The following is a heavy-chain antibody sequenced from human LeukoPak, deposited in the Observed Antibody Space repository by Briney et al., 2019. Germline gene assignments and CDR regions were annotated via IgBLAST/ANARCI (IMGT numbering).Heavy chain of an antibody. D-gene: IGHD2-8*01. Sequence: PGGSLRLSCAASGFTFSNYWMTWVRQAPGKGLEWVANIKQEGSEKNYVDSVKGRFTISRDDATNSLYLHMNSLRVEDTAVYYCGRGGCFPGFWGQGTQVSVSS. CDR1: GFTFSNYW. J-gene: IGHJ4*02. V-gene: IGHV3-7*01. CDR2: IKQEGSEK. CDR3: GRGGCFPGF.